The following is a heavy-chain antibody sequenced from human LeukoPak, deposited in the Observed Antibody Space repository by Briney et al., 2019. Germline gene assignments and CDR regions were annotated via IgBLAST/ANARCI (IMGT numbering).Heavy chain of an antibody. J-gene: IGHJ4*02. D-gene: IGHD4-23*01. V-gene: IGHV3-30*04. CDR1: GFTFSSYA. Sequence: PGRSLRLSCAASGFTFSSYAMHWVRQAPGKGLEWVAVISYDGSNKYHADSVKGRFTISRDNSKNTLYLQMNSLRAEDTAVYYCARDDYGGNSVFDYWGQGTLVTVSS. CDR2: ISYDGSNK. CDR3: ARDDYGGNSVFDY.